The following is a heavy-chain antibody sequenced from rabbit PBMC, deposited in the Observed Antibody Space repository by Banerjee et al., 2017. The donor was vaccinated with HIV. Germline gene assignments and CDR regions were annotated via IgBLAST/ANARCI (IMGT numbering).Heavy chain of an antibody. V-gene: IGHV1S43*01. Sequence: QSLEESGGDLVKPGASLTLTCTASGFSLSNNYVMCWVRQAPGKGLEWIGCINTGSGSTWYASWVNGRFTISRSTSLNTVDLKMTSLTAADTATYFCARDWAAVTGWNFGLWGPGTLVTVS. CDR1: GFSLSNNYV. J-gene: IGHJ4*01. CDR3: ARDWAAVTGWNFGL. D-gene: IGHD7-1*01. CDR2: INTGSGST.